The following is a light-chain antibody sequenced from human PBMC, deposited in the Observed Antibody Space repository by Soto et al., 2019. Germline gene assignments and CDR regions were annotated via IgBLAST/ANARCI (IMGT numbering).Light chain of an antibody. V-gene: IGKV3-15*01. CDR3: HQYNNWPPGT. Sequence: EIVMTQSPATLSVSPGERATLSCRASQSISSNLAWYQQKPGQAPSLLLYGASTRATGIPARFSGSGSGTGFTLTNNRLQSEGFGVFFCHQYNNWPPGTFGQGTKLEIK. J-gene: IGKJ2*02. CDR2: GAS. CDR1: QSISSN.